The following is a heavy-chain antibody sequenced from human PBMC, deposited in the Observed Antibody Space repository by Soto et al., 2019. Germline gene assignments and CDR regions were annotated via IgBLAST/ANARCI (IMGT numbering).Heavy chain of an antibody. D-gene: IGHD3-22*01. V-gene: IGHV2-5*02. J-gene: IGHJ4*02. CDR1: GFSLSTSGVG. CDR2: IYWDDDK. CDR3: ARGYYDSRGYYYYFDY. Sequence: QITLKESGPPLVKPTQTLTLTCTFSGFSLSTSGVGVGWIRQPPGKALEWLALIYWDDDKRYSPSLKSRLTITKDTSKNQVDLTMTNMDPVDTATYYCARGYYDSRGYYYYFDYWSQGTLVTVSS.